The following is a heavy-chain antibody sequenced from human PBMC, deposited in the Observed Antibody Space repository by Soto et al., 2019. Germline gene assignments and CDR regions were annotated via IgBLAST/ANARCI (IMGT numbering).Heavy chain of an antibody. D-gene: IGHD1-1*01. CDR2: ISYDGSNK. CDR1: GFTFSDYA. CDR3: ARELERLFDY. V-gene: IGHV3-30-3*01. Sequence: PGGSLRLSCAASGFTFSDYAIHWIRQPPGKGLEWVAVISYDGSNKYYADSVKGRFTISRDNSKNTLYLQMNSLRAEDTAVYYCARELERLFDYWGQGTLVTVSS. J-gene: IGHJ4*02.